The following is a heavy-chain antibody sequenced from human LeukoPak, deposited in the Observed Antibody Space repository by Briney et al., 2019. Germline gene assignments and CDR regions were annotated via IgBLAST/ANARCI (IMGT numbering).Heavy chain of an antibody. CDR1: GFTFSTYT. CDR3: AKDRITFGGAIVMTY. CDR2: ISATGSST. V-gene: IGHV3-23*01. J-gene: IGHJ4*02. Sequence: PGGSLRLSCAASGFTFSTYTMAWVRQAPGKGPEWVSTISATGSSTYYADSVKGRFTVSRDNSKNTLYLQMSSLRAEETAVYYCAKDRITFGGAIVMTYWGQGTLVTVSS. D-gene: IGHD3-16*02.